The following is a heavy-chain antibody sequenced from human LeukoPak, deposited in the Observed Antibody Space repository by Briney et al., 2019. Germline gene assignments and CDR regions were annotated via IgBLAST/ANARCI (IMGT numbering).Heavy chain of an antibody. V-gene: IGHV3-21*01. CDR3: ARGPPNTMERKGYFDY. CDR2: ISSSSSYI. CDR1: GFTFSSYS. J-gene: IGHJ4*02. D-gene: IGHD3-10*01. Sequence: GGSLRLSCAASGFTFSSYSMNWVRQAPGKGLEWVSSISSSSSYIYYADSVKGRFTISRDNAKNSLYLQMNSLRAEDTAVYYCARGPPNTMERKGYFDYWGQGTLVTVSS.